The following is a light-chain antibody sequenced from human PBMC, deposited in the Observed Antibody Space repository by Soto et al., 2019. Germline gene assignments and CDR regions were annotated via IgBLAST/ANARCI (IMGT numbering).Light chain of an antibody. CDR3: QQYNNWRGP. Sequence: EIVMTQSPATLSVSPGERATLSCRASQSVSSNLAWYQQKPGQAPRLLIYGASTRATGIPARFSGSGSGTEFTLTISSLQSEDFAVYYCQQYNNWRGPFGQGTKEAIK. CDR2: GAS. J-gene: IGKJ1*01. V-gene: IGKV3-15*01. CDR1: QSVSSN.